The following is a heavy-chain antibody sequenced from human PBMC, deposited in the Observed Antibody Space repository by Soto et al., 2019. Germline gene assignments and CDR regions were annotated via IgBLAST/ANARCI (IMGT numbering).Heavy chain of an antibody. V-gene: IGHV4-59*08. CDR1: GGSISSYY. CDR3: ARRYGGTLDS. J-gene: IGHJ4*02. D-gene: IGHD4-17*01. Sequence: QVQLQESGPGLVKPSETLSLTCTVSGGSISSYYWSWIRQPPGKGLEWIGYIYYSGSTNYNPSPKNSVNIAVDTSKNQFSLKLNSVTAADTAVHYCARRYGGTLDSWGQGTLVTVSS. CDR2: IYYSGST.